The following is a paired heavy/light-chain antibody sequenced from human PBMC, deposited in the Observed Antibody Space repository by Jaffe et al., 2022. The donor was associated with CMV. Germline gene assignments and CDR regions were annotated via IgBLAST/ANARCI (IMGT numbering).Light chain of an antibody. CDR2: DNN. J-gene: IGLJ3*02. CDR1: SSNIGNNY. V-gene: IGLV1-51*01. Sequence: QSVLTQPPSVSAAPGQKVTISCSGSSSNIGNNYVSWYQQLPGTAPKLLIYDNNKRPSGIPDRFSGSKSGTSATLGITGLQTGDEADYYCGTWDSSLSAGWGVFGGGTKLTVL. CDR3: GTWDSSLSAGWGV.
Heavy chain of an antibody. J-gene: IGHJ5*02. CDR2: MNPNSGNT. CDR3: ARGPYCSSTSCYFFRSKGP. V-gene: IGHV1-8*01. Sequence: QVQLVQSGAEVKKPGASVKVSCKASGYTFTSYDINWVRQATGQGLEWMGWMNPNSGNTGYAQKFQGRVTMTRNTSISTAYMELSSLRSEDTAVYYCARGPYCSSTSCYFFRSKGPWGQGTLVTVSS. D-gene: IGHD2-2*01. CDR1: GYTFTSYD.